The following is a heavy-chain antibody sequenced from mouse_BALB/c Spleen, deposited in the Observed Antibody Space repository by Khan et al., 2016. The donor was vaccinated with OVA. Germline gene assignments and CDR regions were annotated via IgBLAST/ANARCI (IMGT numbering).Heavy chain of an antibody. V-gene: IGHV5-9*02. CDR1: GFAFSSYD. D-gene: IGHD2-10*01. CDR2: ISGTGIYT. CDR3: ARPSYYGNPWFTY. Sequence: EVELVESGGGLVKPGGSLKLSCAPSGFAFSSYDMSWVRQTPEKRLEWVATISGTGIYTYYPDSVKGRFTISRDNARNTLYLQMSSLRSEYPALYYCARPSYYGNPWFTYWGQGTLVTVSA. J-gene: IGHJ3*01.